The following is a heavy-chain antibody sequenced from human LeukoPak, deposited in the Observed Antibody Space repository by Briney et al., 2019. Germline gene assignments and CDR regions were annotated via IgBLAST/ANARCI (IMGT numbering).Heavy chain of an antibody. Sequence: SETLSLTCTVSSGSLSSSNWWSWVRQPPGKGLEWIGEINHSGSTNYNPSLKSRVTISVDTSKNQFSLKLSSVTAADTAVYYCARRGDSSSWYFDYWGQGTLVTVSS. V-gene: IGHV4-4*02. CDR2: INHSGST. CDR3: ARRGDSSSWYFDY. J-gene: IGHJ4*02. CDR1: SGSLSSSNW. D-gene: IGHD6-13*01.